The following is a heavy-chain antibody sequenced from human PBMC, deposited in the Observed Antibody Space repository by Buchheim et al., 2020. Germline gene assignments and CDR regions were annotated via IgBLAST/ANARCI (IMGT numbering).Heavy chain of an antibody. D-gene: IGHD5-24*01. Sequence: QVQLQESGPGLVKPSETLSLTCTVSGGSISSYYWSWIRQPPGKGLEWIGYIYYSGSTNYNPSLKRRVTISVDTSKNQFSLKLSSVTAADTAVYYCARLDGDRDYFDYWGQGTL. CDR3: ARLDGDRDYFDY. V-gene: IGHV4-59*01. CDR2: IYYSGST. CDR1: GGSISSYY. J-gene: IGHJ4*02.